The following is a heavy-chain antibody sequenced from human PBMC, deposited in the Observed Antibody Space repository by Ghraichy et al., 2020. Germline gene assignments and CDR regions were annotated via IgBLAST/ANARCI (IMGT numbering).Heavy chain of an antibody. Sequence: SETLSLNCTVSGGSISSGGYYWSWIRQHPGKGLEWIGYIYYSGSTYYNPSLKSRVTISVDTSKNQFSLKLSSVTAADTAVYYCARDTVTMVRGAPYYGMDVWGQGTTVTVSS. CDR3: ARDTVTMVRGAPYYGMDV. J-gene: IGHJ6*02. CDR2: IYYSGST. D-gene: IGHD3-10*01. CDR1: GGSISSGGYY. V-gene: IGHV4-31*03.